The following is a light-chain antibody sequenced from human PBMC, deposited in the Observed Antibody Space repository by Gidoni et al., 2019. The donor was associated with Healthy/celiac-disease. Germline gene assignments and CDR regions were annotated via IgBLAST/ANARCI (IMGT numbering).Light chain of an antibody. CDR2: DAS. CDR1: QVISSA. CDR3: QQFNSYPFT. J-gene: IGKJ3*01. V-gene: IGKV1-13*02. Sequence: AIQLTQSPSSLSASVGDRVPSTCRASQVISSALAWYQQTPGKAPKLLIYDASSLESGVPSRFSGSGSGTDFTLTISSLQPEAFATYYCQQFNSYPFTFGPGTKVDIK.